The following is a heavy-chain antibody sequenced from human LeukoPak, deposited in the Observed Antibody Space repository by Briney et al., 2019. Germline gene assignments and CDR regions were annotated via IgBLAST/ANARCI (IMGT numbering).Heavy chain of an antibody. CDR2: IYYSGST. Sequence: SETLSLTCTVSGGSTSNYYWSWVRQPPGKGLEWIGYIYYSGSTNYNPSLKSRVTISVDTSKNQFSLKLSSVTAADTAVYYCARETRFGEPFDYWGQGTLVTVSS. CDR1: GGSTSNYY. J-gene: IGHJ4*02. V-gene: IGHV4-59*01. CDR3: ARETRFGEPFDY. D-gene: IGHD3-10*01.